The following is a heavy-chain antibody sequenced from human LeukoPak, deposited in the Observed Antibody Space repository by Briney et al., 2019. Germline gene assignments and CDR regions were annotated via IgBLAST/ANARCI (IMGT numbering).Heavy chain of an antibody. D-gene: IGHD5-12*01. J-gene: IGHJ4*02. CDR1: GGSISSGGYS. CDR2: IYYSGST. Sequence: SETLSLTCAVSGGSISSGGYSWSWIRQPPGKGLEWIGYIYYSGSTYHNPSLKSRVTISVDTSKNQFSLKLSSVTAADTAVYYCARVMRGYSGYDYLGVWGQGTLVTVSS. V-gene: IGHV4-30-4*07. CDR3: ARVMRGYSGYDYLGV.